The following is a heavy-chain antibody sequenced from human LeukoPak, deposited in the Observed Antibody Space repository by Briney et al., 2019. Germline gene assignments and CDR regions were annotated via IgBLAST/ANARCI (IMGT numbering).Heavy chain of an antibody. V-gene: IGHV3-11*01. J-gene: IGHJ4*02. CDR3: ARDTYYDFWSGYRRGSNFDY. CDR2: ISSSGSTI. CDR1: GFTFSDYY. D-gene: IGHD3-3*01. Sequence: GGSLRLSCAASGFTFSDYYMSWIRRAPGKGLEWVSYISSSGSTIYYADSVKGRFTISRDNAKNSLYLQMNSLRAEDTAAYYCARDTYYDFWSGYRRGSNFDYWGQGTLVTVSS.